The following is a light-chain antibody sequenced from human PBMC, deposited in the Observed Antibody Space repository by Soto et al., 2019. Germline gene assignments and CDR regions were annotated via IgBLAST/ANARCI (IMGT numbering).Light chain of an antibody. Sequence: QSALTQPASVSGSPGQSITISCTGTSSDVGTYNYVSWYQQHPGKAPKLMIYGVTNRPSGVSNRFSASKSGNTASLTISGLQAEDEADYYCSSYTSSSTVVVFGGGTKLTVL. CDR1: SSDVGTYNY. J-gene: IGLJ2*01. CDR2: GVT. CDR3: SSYTSSSTVVV. V-gene: IGLV2-14*01.